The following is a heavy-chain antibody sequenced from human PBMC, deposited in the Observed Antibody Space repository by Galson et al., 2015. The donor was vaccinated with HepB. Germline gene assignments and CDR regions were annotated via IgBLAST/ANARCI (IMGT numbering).Heavy chain of an antibody. CDR3: ARAALWFGEFGGERYFDY. CDR2: IYYSGST. J-gene: IGHJ4*02. V-gene: IGHV4-61*01. D-gene: IGHD3-10*01. CDR1: GGSVSSGSYY. Sequence: TLSLTCTVSGGSVSSGSYYWRWIRQPPGKGLEWIGYIYYSGSTNYNPSLKSRVTISVDTSKNQFSLKLSSVTAADTAVYYCARAALWFGEFGGERYFDYWGQGTLVTVSS.